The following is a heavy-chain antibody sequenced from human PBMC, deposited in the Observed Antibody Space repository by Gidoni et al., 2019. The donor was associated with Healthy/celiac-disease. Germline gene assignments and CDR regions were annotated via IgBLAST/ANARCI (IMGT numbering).Heavy chain of an antibody. D-gene: IGHD4-17*01. CDR3: ANTAVKGPLYYYYYGMDV. CDR2: ISGSGGST. CDR1: GFTFSSYA. Sequence: EVQLLESGGGLVQPGGSLRLSCAASGFTFSSYAMSWVRQAPGKGLEWVSAISGSGGSTYYADSVKGRFTISRDNSKNTLYLQMNSLRAEDTAVYYCANTAVKGPLYYYYYGMDVWGQGTTVTVSS. J-gene: IGHJ6*02. V-gene: IGHV3-23*01.